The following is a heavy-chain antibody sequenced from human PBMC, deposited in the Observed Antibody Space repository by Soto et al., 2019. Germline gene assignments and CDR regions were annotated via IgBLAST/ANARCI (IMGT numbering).Heavy chain of an antibody. CDR1: GFTFSSYA. CDR3: ARKYYDILTGYYTHFDY. Sequence: PGGSLSLSCAASGFTFSSYAMHWVRQAPGKGFEFVLVFSCNGGSTFFSNFVKGRFTISRYISKNTLFLQMGSLRAEDMAVFFCARKYYDILTGYYTHFDYWGQGTLVTVSS. D-gene: IGHD3-9*01. V-gene: IGHV3-64*01. CDR2: FSCNGGST. J-gene: IGHJ4*02.